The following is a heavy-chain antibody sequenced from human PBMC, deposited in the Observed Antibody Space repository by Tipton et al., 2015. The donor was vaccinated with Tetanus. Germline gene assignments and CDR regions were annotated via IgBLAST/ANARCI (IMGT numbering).Heavy chain of an antibody. D-gene: IGHD2-21*02. CDR2: INPIDGNA. CDR1: GYTFISYY. CDR3: AREDYVTAVDY. J-gene: IGHJ4*02. Sequence: QSGAEVKKPGASVKVSCKASGYTFISYYIHWVRQAPGQGLEWMGIINPIDGNASYAQGFQGRVTMTRDTSTDIVYMDLSSLRSDDTAVYYCAREDYVTAVDYWGQGTLVTVSS. V-gene: IGHV1-46*01.